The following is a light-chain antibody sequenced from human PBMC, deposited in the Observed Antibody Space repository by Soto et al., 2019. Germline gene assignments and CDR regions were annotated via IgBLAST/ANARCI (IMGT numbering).Light chain of an antibody. J-gene: IGLJ2*01. V-gene: IGLV2-11*01. Sequence: QSALTQPRSVSGSPGQSVTISCSGTSSDVGGYNYVSWYQQHPDKAPKLMIYDVSKRPSGVPDRFSGSKSGNTASLTISGLQREDEADYYFCSYAGSDTVVFGGGTKLTVL. CDR3: CSYAGSDTVV. CDR2: DVS. CDR1: SSDVGGYNY.